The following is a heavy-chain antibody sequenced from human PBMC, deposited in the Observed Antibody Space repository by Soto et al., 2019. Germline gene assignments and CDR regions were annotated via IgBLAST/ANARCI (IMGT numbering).Heavy chain of an antibody. D-gene: IGHD3-22*01. CDR1: GGTFSSYT. CDR2: IIPIRGIA. Sequence: QVQLVQSGAEVKKPGSSVKVSCKASGGTFSSYTISWVRQAPGQGLEWMGRIIPIRGIANYAQKFQGRVTITADKSTSTAYMELSSLRSEDTAVYYCARESGGYYDSSGYKAYFDLWGRGTLVTVSS. CDR3: ARESGGYYDSSGYKAYFDL. V-gene: IGHV1-69*08. J-gene: IGHJ2*01.